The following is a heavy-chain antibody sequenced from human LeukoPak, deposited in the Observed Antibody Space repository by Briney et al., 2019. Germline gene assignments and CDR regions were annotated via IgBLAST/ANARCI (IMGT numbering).Heavy chain of an antibody. Sequence: SETLSLTCAVYGGSFSGYYWSWIRQPPGKGLEWIGEINHSGSTNYNPSLKGRVTISVDTSKNQFSLKLSSVTAADTAVYYCARGLRGVIRWFDPWGQGTLVTVSS. CDR2: INHSGST. CDR1: GGSFSGYY. D-gene: IGHD3-10*01. CDR3: ARGLRGVIRWFDP. V-gene: IGHV4-34*01. J-gene: IGHJ5*02.